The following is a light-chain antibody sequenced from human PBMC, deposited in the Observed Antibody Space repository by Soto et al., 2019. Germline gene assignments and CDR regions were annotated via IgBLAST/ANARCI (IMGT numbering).Light chain of an antibody. J-gene: IGLJ2*01. V-gene: IGLV2-14*03. CDR2: DVS. Sequence: QSVLTQPASVSGSPGQSITISCTGTSSDVGGYNYISWYQQHPGKAPKLVIFDVSVRPSGVSNRFSGSKSGNTASLTISGLQAEDEADYYCSSYTTSTVLFGGGTKVTVL. CDR3: SSYTTSTVL. CDR1: SSDVGGYNY.